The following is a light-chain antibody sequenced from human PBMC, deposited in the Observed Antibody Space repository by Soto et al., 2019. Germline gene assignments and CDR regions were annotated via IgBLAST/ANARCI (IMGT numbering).Light chain of an antibody. CDR1: SSDVGGYNF. CDR3: SSYAGSKNRYF. CDR2: EVT. V-gene: IGLV2-8*01. J-gene: IGLJ1*01. Sequence: QSALTQPPSASGSRGQSVSISCAGTSSDVGGYNFVSWYQQHPGKAPKLILYEVTKRPSGVPDRFSGSKSGNTASLTVSGLQTEDEAHYYCSSYAGSKNRYFFGSGTKLTVL.